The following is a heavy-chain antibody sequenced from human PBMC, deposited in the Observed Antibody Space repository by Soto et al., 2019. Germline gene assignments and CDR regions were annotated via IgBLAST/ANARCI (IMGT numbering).Heavy chain of an antibody. CDR1: GGSISSSNW. D-gene: IGHD4-17*01. Sequence: QVQLQESGPGLVKPSGTLSLTCAVSGGSISSSNWWSWVRQPPGKGLEWIGELYHSGSTNYNPSLNSRVTISVDKSKNQFSLKLSSVTAGDTAVYYCAIRTTVTTRLGYWGQGTLVTVSS. V-gene: IGHV4-4*02. CDR3: AIRTTVTTRLGY. J-gene: IGHJ4*02. CDR2: LYHSGST.